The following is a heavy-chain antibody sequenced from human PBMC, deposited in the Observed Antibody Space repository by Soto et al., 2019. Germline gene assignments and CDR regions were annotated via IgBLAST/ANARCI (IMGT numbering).Heavy chain of an antibody. Sequence: QLQLAQSGADVKKAGSSVKVSCKASGGTLSNSAFSWVRQAPGQGLEWMGGIIPVFGIVNYAQKFQDRVTITADESTSTAYMELRSLRSEDTAVYFWATGRIVVVGSRAYYGMDVWGQGTTVTV. CDR3: ATGRIVVVGSRAYYGMDV. J-gene: IGHJ6*02. CDR1: GGTLSNSA. CDR2: IIPVFGIV. V-gene: IGHV1-69*19. D-gene: IGHD3-22*01.